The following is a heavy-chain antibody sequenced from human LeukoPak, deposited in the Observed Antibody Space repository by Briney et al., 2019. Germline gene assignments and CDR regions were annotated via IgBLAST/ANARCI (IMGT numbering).Heavy chain of an antibody. CDR3: ASPVAAATGWFDP. J-gene: IGHJ5*02. V-gene: IGHV4-39*01. CDR2: IYYSGST. D-gene: IGHD2-2*01. CDR1: GGSISSSSYY. Sequence: SETLSLTCTVSGGSISSSSYYWGWIRQPPGKGLEWIGSIYYSGSTYYNPSLRSRVTISVDTSKNQFSLKLSSVTAADTAVYYCASPVAAATGWFDPWGQGTLVTVSS.